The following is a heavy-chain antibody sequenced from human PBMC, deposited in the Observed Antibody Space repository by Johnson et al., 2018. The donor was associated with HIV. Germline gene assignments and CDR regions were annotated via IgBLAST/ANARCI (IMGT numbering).Heavy chain of an antibody. J-gene: IGHJ3*02. CDR3: AKLAIDYSGAWYGLTFDI. CDR2: ISYDGINK. V-gene: IGHV3-30*04. CDR1: GFTFSSCA. D-gene: IGHD6-19*01. Sequence: VQLVESGGGVVQPGRSLRLSCAASGFTFSSCAMHWVRQAPGKGLEWETIISYDGINKYYAESVKGRFTISRDISKDTLYLQMNSLRAEDTAVYYCAKLAIDYSGAWYGLTFDIWGQGTMVTVSS.